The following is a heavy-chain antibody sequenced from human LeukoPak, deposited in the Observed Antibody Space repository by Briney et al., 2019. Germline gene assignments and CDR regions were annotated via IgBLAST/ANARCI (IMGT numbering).Heavy chain of an antibody. Sequence: GGSLRLSCLVAGFTFSSYWMYWVRQAPGKGLEWVAVISYDGSNKYYADSVKGRFTISRDNSKNTLYLQMNSLRAEDTAVYYCARDSLRGSLDYWGQGTLVTVSS. CDR1: GFTFSSYW. CDR3: ARDSLRGSLDY. CDR2: ISYDGSNK. J-gene: IGHJ4*02. V-gene: IGHV3-30*03. D-gene: IGHD3-10*01.